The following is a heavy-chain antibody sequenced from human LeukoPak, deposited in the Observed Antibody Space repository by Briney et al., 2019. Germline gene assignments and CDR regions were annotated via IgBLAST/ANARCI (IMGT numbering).Heavy chain of an antibody. Sequence: GGSLRLSCAASGFTFNNYGMSWVRQAPGKGLEWVSGISDSGSSTYYADSVKGRFTISRDNSKNTLYLQMNSLRAEDTALYYCAKDRTYSSSWYGDAFDIWGQGTMVTVSS. V-gene: IGHV3-23*01. D-gene: IGHD6-13*01. CDR3: AKDRTYSSSWYGDAFDI. J-gene: IGHJ3*02. CDR2: ISDSGSST. CDR1: GFTFNNYG.